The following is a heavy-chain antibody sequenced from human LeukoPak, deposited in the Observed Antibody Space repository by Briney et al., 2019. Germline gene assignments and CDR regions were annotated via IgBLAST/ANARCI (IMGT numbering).Heavy chain of an antibody. CDR2: IDHSGST. J-gene: IGHJ4*02. CDR3: ARAGNSYATGYYFNY. Sequence: SETLSLTCAVYGGSFSGYYWSWIRQPPGKGLEWIGEIDHSGSTNYNPSLKSRVTMSVDTSKNQFSLNLSSVTAADTAVYYCARAGNSYATGYYFNYWGQGTLVTVSS. CDR1: GGSFSGYY. D-gene: IGHD5-18*01. V-gene: IGHV4-34*01.